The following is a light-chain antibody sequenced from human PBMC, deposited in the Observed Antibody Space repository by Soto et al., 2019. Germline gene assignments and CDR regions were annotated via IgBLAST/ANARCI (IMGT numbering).Light chain of an antibody. CDR2: GNT. CDR1: SSNIGAGYD. J-gene: IGLJ1*01. V-gene: IGLV1-40*01. Sequence: VLTQPPSVSGAPGQRVTISCTGSSSNIGAGYDVHWYQHLPGTAPKLLIYGNTDRPSGVPDRFSGSKSGTSASLAITGLQAEDEADYYCQAYDSSLSGFYVFGTGTKVTVL. CDR3: QAYDSSLSGFYV.